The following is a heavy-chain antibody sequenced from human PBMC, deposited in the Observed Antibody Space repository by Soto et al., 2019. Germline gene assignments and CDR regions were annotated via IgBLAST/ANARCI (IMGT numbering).Heavy chain of an antibody. Sequence: EVQLVESGGGLVKPGGSLRLSCAASGFTFSNAWMSWVRQAPGKGLEWVGRIKSKTDGGTTDYAAPVKGRFTISRDDSKKTLDLQKNSLKTRDTAVYYCYPDLRGWYFPFDYWGQGTLVTVSS. J-gene: IGHJ4*02. CDR2: IKSKTDGGTT. CDR1: GFTFSNAW. D-gene: IGHD6-19*01. V-gene: IGHV3-15*01. CDR3: YPDLRGWYFPFDY.